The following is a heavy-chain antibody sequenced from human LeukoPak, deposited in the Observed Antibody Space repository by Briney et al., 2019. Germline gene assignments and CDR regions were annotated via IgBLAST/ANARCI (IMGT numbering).Heavy chain of an antibody. V-gene: IGHV1-2*02. CDR2: INPNNGGT. Sequence: GASVKVSCKASGYTFTGYYIHWVRQAPGQGLEWMAWINPNNGGTSYAQKFQGRVSVTRDTSISTVYMELSRLRSDDTALYYCARDRVPFYSSTFKDYYLHYGLDVWGQGTTVTVSS. CDR3: ARDRVPFYSSTFKDYYLHYGLDV. D-gene: IGHD6-13*01. J-gene: IGHJ6*02. CDR1: GYTFTGYY.